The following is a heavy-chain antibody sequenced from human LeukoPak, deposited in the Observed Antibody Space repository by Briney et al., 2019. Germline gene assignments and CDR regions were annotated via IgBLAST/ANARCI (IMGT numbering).Heavy chain of an antibody. CDR1: GGSTSSSSYY. V-gene: IGHV4-39*07. CDR2: INHSGST. CDR3: ARLSSGYYSIDY. Sequence: NSSETLSLTCNVSGGSTSSSSYYWSWIRQPPGKGLEWIGEINHSGSTNYNPSLKSRVAISVDTSKNQFSLKLSSVTAADTAVYYCARLSSGYYSIDYWGQGTLVTVSS. D-gene: IGHD3-22*01. J-gene: IGHJ4*02.